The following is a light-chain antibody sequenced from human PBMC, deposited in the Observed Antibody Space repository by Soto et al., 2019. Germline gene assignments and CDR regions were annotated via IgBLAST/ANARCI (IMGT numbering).Light chain of an antibody. CDR3: QQYGNSPQIT. J-gene: IGKJ5*01. V-gene: IGKV3-20*01. CDR1: QSVRNSY. CDR2: GAS. Sequence: EIFLTQSPGTLSLSPGERATLSCRASQSVRNSYLAWYQQRPGQAPRLLISGASSRSTGIPDRFSGNGSGTDFTLTISRLEPEDFAVYYCQQYGNSPQITFGQGTRLEIK.